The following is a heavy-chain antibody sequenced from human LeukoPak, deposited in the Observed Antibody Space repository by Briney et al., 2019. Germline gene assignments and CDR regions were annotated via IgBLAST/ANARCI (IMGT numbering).Heavy chain of an antibody. D-gene: IGHD2-15*01. V-gene: IGHV4-61*02. CDR1: GGSISSGSYY. J-gene: IGHJ4*02. CDR3: ARGVSNCSGGSCYSFDY. CDR2: IYTSGST. Sequence: SQTLSLTCTVSGGSISSGSYYWSWIRQPAGTGLEWIGRIYTSGSTNYNPSLKSRVTISVDTSKNQFSLKLSSVTAADTAVYYCARGVSNCSGGSCYSFDYWGQGTLVTVSS.